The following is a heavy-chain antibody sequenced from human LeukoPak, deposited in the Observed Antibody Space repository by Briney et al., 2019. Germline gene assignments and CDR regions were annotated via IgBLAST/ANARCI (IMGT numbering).Heavy chain of an antibody. CDR1: GFIFSSYG. V-gene: IGHV3-33*01. CDR3: ARDPSVPAATRGFYYGMDV. CDR2: IYYDGSNK. Sequence: GGSLRLSCAASGFIFSSYGMHWVRQAPGKGLEWVAVIYYDGSNKYYADSVRGRFTISRDNSKNTLYLQMNSLRAEDTAVYYCARDPSVPAATRGFYYGMDVWGQGTTVTVSS. J-gene: IGHJ6*02. D-gene: IGHD2-2*01.